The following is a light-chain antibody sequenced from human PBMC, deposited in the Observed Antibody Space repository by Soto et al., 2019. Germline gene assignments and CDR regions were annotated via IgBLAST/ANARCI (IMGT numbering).Light chain of an antibody. CDR1: QSISTH. V-gene: IGKV1-39*01. CDR2: AAF. Sequence: DIQITHSPSSLSTSVLKRLQIRYLASQSISTHLNWYQKSPGKAPKLLIYAAFRLQRGVPSRFSGSGSGTDFTLTISSLQPEDFATYYCQRSYITSWTFGQGTKVDI. J-gene: IGKJ1*01. CDR3: QRSYITSWT.